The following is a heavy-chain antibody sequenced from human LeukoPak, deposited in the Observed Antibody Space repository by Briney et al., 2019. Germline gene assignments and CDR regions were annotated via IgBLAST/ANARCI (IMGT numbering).Heavy chain of an antibody. J-gene: IGHJ5*02. D-gene: IGHD1-1*01. CDR2: INTNGSYI. CDR3: ARVPGTGSWFDP. Sequence: PEAPMSLSCAASGVASSNFWTHWVCQTPGKWLAWVSRINTNGSYISYADSVKGRFSISRDNVKITLYLQMNSLRAEDTAVYYCARVPGTGSWFDPWGQGTLVTVSS. V-gene: IGHV3-74*01. CDR1: GVASSNFW.